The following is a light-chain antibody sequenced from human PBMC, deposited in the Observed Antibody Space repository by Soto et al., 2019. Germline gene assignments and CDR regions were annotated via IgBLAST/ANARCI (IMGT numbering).Light chain of an antibody. J-gene: IGKJ1*01. CDR1: QSVTNY. CDR2: DAS. Sequence: EIFLTQSPDTLSLSPGERATLTCRASQSVTNYIAWYQQRPGQAPRLLIYDASNRATGVPARFSGSGSGTDFTLTISRLEPEDFAVYYCQQYGSSLTWTFGQGTKVDIK. CDR3: QQYGSSLTWT. V-gene: IGKV3-20*01.